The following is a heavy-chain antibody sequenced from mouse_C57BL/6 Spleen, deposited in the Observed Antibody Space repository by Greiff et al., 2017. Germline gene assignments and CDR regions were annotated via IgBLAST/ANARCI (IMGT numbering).Heavy chain of an antibody. J-gene: IGHJ4*01. CDR3: ARFGTTVVDRYDAMDY. Sequence: VQLKESGPELVKPGASVKISCKASGYSFTDYNMNWVTQSNGKSLEWIGVINPNYGTTSYNQKFKGKATLTVDQSSSTAYMQLNSLTAEDSAVYYGARFGTTVVDRYDAMDYWGQGTSVTVSS. CDR2: INPNYGTT. V-gene: IGHV1-39*01. D-gene: IGHD1-1*01. CDR1: GYSFTDYN.